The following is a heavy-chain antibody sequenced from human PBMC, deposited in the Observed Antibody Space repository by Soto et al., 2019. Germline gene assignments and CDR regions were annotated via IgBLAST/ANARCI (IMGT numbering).Heavy chain of an antibody. Sequence: SETLSLTCTVSGDSISSSSYFWGWVRQPPGKGLEWIGCIYYSGSTYYNPSLKSRVTISVDTSKNQFSLKVNSVTAADTAVYYCARDHPHSYGVYYFDYWGQGTPVTVSS. J-gene: IGHJ4*02. V-gene: IGHV4-39*07. CDR2: IYYSGST. CDR3: ARDHPHSYGVYYFDY. D-gene: IGHD5-18*01. CDR1: GDSISSSSYF.